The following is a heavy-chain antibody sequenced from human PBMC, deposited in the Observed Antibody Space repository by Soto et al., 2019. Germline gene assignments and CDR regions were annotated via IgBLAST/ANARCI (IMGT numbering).Heavy chain of an antibody. J-gene: IGHJ4*02. CDR2: ISGSGGST. D-gene: IGHD3-9*01. CDR3: AKYLQFSDWLSAQTFDY. V-gene: IGHV3-23*01. Sequence: GGSLRLSCAASGFTFSSYAMSWVRQAPGKGLEWVSAISGSGGSTYYADSVKGRFTISRDESKSTLYLQMNSLRAEDTAVYYCAKYLQFSDWLSAQTFDYWAQGTQVPVSS. CDR1: GFTFSSYA.